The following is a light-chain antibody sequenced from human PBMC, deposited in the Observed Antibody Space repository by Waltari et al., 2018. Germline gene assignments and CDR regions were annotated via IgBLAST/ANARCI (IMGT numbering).Light chain of an antibody. Sequence: SELLQHPLFFVALGRTVGLTSKGDSPGSYYETRYQQKPGQAPVLVIYGKNNRPSGIPDRFSGSSSGNTASLTITGAQAEDEADYYCNSRDSSGNHVVFGGGTKLTVL. CDR2: GKN. V-gene: IGLV3-19*01. J-gene: IGLJ2*01. CDR1: SPGSYY. CDR3: NSRDSSGNHVV.